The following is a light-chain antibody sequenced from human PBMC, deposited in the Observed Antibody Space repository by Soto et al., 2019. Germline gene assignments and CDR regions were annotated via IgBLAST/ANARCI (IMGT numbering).Light chain of an antibody. J-gene: IGLJ1*01. CDR1: SSDIGSYNF. CDR3: CSYAGSDTFV. Sequence: QSALAQPASVSASPGQSITISCTGTSSDIGSYNFVSWYQLHPGKVPKLMIYEVTKRPSGVSTRFSGSKSGNTASLTISRLQAEDEGDYCCCSYAGSDTFVFGTGTKVTVL. CDR2: EVT. V-gene: IGLV2-23*02.